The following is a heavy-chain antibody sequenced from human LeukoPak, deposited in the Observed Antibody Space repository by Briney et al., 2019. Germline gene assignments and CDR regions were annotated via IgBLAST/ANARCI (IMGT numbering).Heavy chain of an antibody. D-gene: IGHD3-10*01. CDR1: GYTFTGYY. CDR2: INPSDGST. J-gene: IGHJ4*02. CDR3: ARGSGTTSSGAFDY. Sequence: ASVKVSCKASGYTFTGYYMHWVRQAPGQGLEWMGIINPSDGSTNYAQRLQGRATMTRDMSTSTVFMDLSSLKSEDTAVYYCARGSGTTSSGAFDYWGRGTLVTVSS. V-gene: IGHV1-46*01.